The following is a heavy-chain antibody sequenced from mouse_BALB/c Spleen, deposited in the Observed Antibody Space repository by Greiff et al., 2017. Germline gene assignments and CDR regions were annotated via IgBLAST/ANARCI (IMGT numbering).Heavy chain of an antibody. CDR3: AITTGPWFAY. CDR1: GFNIKDTY. J-gene: IGHJ3*01. CDR2: IDPANGNT. Sequence: EVQLQESGAELVKPGASVKLSCTASGFNIKDTYMHWVKQRPEQGLEWIGRIDPANGNTKYDPKFQGKATITADTSSNTAYLQLSSLTSEDTAVYYCAITTGPWFAYWGQGTLVTVSA. V-gene: IGHV14-3*02. D-gene: IGHD1-1*01.